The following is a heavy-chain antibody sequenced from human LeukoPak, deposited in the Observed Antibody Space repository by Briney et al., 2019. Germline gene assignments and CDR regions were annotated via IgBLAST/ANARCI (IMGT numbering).Heavy chain of an antibody. Sequence: PGGSLRLSCAASGFTFSSYGMHWVRQAPGKGLEWVAVIWYDGSNKYYADSVKGRFTISRDNSKNTLYLQMNSLRAEDTAVYYCAREATTIEAFDYWAREPWSPSPQ. CDR2: IWYDGSNK. V-gene: IGHV3-33*01. CDR3: AREATTIEAFDY. CDR1: GFTFSSYG. D-gene: IGHD5-12*01. J-gene: IGHJ4*02.